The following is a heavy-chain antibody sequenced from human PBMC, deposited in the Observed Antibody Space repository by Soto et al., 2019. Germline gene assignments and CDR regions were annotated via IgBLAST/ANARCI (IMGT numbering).Heavy chain of an antibody. J-gene: IGHJ6*02. Sequence: QVQLVQSGAEVKKPGSSVKVSCKASGGTFSSYAISWVRQAPGQGLEWMGGIIPIFGTANYAQKFQGRVTMTADESTSKAYMERSSLISEDTAVYYCARHVPAAGYYYGMDVWGQGTTVTVSS. CDR2: IIPIFGTA. V-gene: IGHV1-69*12. D-gene: IGHD2-2*01. CDR1: GGTFSSYA. CDR3: ARHVPAAGYYYGMDV.